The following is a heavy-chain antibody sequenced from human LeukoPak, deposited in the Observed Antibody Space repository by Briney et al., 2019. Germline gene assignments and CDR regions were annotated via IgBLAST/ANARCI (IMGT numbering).Heavy chain of an antibody. CDR3: ARGYYDFWSGYLYFDY. CDR1: GFTFSSYD. Sequence: GGSLRLSRAASGFTFSSYDMHWVRQATGKGLEWVSAIGTAGDTYYPGSVKGRFTISRENAKNSLYLQMNSLRAGDTAVYYCARGYYDFWSGYLYFDYWGQGTLVSVSS. V-gene: IGHV3-13*01. CDR2: IGTAGDT. D-gene: IGHD3-3*01. J-gene: IGHJ4*02.